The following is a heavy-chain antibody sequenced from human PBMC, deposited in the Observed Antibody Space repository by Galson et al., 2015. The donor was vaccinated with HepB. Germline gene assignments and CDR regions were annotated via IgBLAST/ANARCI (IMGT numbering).Heavy chain of an antibody. CDR3: ARPTRLPDS. V-gene: IGHV3-11*06. D-gene: IGHD5-12*01. CDR2: ISGTSSDT. J-gene: IGHJ5*01. CDR1: GFIFSDYY. Sequence: SLRLSCAASGFIFSDYYMTWFRQAPGKGLECISYISGTSSDTNYADSVRGRFTISRDNAKNSLYLQMNSLRVEDTAVYYCARPTRLPDSWGQGTLVTVSS.